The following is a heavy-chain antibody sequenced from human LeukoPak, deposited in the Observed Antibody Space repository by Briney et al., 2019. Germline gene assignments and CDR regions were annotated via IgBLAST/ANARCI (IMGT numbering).Heavy chain of an antibody. CDR1: GFTFSTYL. Sequence: PGGSLRLSCATSGFTFSTYLMHWVRQAPGKGLVWVSRINSDGTDTSYADSVKGRFTISRDNAKNTLYLQMNSLRAEDTAVYYCARDTAEGFDPWGQGTLVTVSS. J-gene: IGHJ5*02. V-gene: IGHV3-74*01. CDR2: INSDGTDT. CDR3: ARDTAEGFDP. D-gene: IGHD6-13*01.